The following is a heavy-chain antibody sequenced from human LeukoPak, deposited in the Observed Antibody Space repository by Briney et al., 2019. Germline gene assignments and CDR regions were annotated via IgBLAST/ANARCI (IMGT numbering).Heavy chain of an antibody. Sequence: ASVKVSSNASGYTFTAYYMLWVRQAPGQGLEWMGWINPNSGGTNYAQKFQGRVTMTRDTSISTAYMELSRLRSDDTAVYYCARVEQQLVPDYWGQGTLVTVSS. CDR3: ARVEQQLVPDY. D-gene: IGHD6-13*01. CDR2: INPNSGGT. CDR1: GYTFTAYY. V-gene: IGHV1-2*02. J-gene: IGHJ4*02.